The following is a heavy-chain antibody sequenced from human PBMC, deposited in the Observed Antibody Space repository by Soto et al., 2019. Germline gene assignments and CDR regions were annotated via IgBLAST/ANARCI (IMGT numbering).Heavy chain of an antibody. Sequence: QVQLVESGGGVVQPGRSLRLSCAASGFTFSSYAMHWVRQAPGKGLEWVAVILYDGSNKYYADSVKGRFTISRDNSKNTLYLQMNSLRAEDTAVYYCARVGATTPYYYYGMDVWGQGTTVTVSS. CDR3: ARVGATTPYYYYGMDV. CDR2: ILYDGSNK. D-gene: IGHD1-26*01. V-gene: IGHV3-30-3*01. CDR1: GFTFSSYA. J-gene: IGHJ6*02.